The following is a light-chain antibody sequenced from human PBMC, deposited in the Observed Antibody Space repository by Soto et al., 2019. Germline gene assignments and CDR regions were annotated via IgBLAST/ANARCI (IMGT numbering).Light chain of an antibody. CDR1: QSISTW. CDR2: KAA. Sequence: DIQMTQSPSTLSASVGDRVTITCRASQSISTWLAWYQQKPGKAPKLLIYKAASLESGVPSRFSGSGSGTEFTLTISSLQPDDFATNYCQQYNTYPLTFGGGTTVEIK. J-gene: IGKJ4*01. V-gene: IGKV1-5*03. CDR3: QQYNTYPLT.